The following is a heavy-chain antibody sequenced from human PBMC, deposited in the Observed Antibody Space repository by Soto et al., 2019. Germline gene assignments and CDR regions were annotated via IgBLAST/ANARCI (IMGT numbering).Heavy chain of an antibody. V-gene: IGHV4-31*03. CDR2: IYYSGST. Sequence: SETLSLTCTVSGGSISSGGYYWSWIRQHPGKGLEWIGYIYYSGSTYYNPSLKSRVTISVDTSKNQFSLKLSSVTAADTAVYYCARGGYSSPGFDLWGQGTLVTVSS. D-gene: IGHD6-13*01. J-gene: IGHJ5*01. CDR1: GGSISSGGYY. CDR3: ARGGYSSPGFDL.